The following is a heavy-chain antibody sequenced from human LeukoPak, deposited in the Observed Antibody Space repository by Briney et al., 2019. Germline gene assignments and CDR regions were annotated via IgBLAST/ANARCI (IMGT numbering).Heavy chain of an antibody. V-gene: IGHV1-18*01. D-gene: IGHD6-13*01. CDR1: GYTFTSYG. J-gene: IGHJ5*02. CDR3: ARRRGSSSWYRGNWFDP. CDR2: ISAYNGNT. Sequence: ASVKVSCKASGYTFTSYGISWVRQAPGQGLEWMGWISAYNGNTNYAQKLQGRVTMTTDTTTSTAYRELRSLRSDDTAVYYCARRRGSSSWYRGNWFDPWGQGTLVTVSS.